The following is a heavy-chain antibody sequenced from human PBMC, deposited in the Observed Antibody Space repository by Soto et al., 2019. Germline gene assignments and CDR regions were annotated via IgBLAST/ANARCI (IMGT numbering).Heavy chain of an antibody. Sequence: SETLSLTCTVSGGSISSYYWSWIRQPPGKGLEWIGYIYYSGSTNYNPSLKSRVTISVDTSKNQFSLKLSSVIAADTAVYYCARQLDYGMDVWGQGTTVTVSS. D-gene: IGHD2-2*03. V-gene: IGHV4-59*08. J-gene: IGHJ6*02. CDR3: ARQLDYGMDV. CDR2: IYYSGST. CDR1: GGSISSYY.